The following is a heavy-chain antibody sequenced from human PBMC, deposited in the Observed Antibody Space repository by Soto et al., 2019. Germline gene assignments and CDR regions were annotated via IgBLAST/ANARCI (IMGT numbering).Heavy chain of an antibody. J-gene: IGHJ6*03. D-gene: IGHD3-10*01. V-gene: IGHV3-66*01. CDR3: ASNSRSNYYGSGSYYNRYYYYYMDV. CDR2: IYSGGST. Sequence: GGSLRLSCAASGFTVSSNYMSWVRQAPGKGLEWVSVIYSGGSTYYADSVKGRFTISRDNSKNTLYLQMNSLRAEDTAVYYCASNSRSNYYGSGSYYNRYYYYYMDVWGKGTTVTVSS. CDR1: GFTVSSNY.